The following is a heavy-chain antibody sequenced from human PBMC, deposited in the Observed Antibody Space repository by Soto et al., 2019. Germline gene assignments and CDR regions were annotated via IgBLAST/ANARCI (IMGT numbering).Heavy chain of an antibody. Sequence: GGSLRLSCAASGFTFTRYSMNWVRQAPGKGLEWVSSISSTTNYIYYGDSMKGRFTISRDNAKNSLYLEMNSLRAEDTAVYHCARCHYSGSARTYGMDVWGQGTTVTVSS. CDR1: GFTFTRYS. J-gene: IGHJ6*02. CDR2: ISSTTNYI. V-gene: IGHV3-21*06. CDR3: ARCHYSGSARTYGMDV. D-gene: IGHD3-10*01.